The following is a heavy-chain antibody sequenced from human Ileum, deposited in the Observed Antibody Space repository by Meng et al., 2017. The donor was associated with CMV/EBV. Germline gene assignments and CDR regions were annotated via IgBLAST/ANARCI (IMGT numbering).Heavy chain of an antibody. V-gene: IGHV3-15*01. CDR3: TTDYRGHCRNGNCYYYYYGMDV. D-gene: IGHD2-2*01. CDR2: IKSKTDGGTT. J-gene: IGHJ6*02. Sequence: GGSLRLSCAASGFTFSNAWMSWVRQTPGKGLEWVGRIKSKTDGGTTDYGAPVKGRFTISRDDSKNTLYQQMNSLKTEDTAVYYCTTDYRGHCRNGNCYYYYYGMDVWGQGTTVTVSS. CDR1: GFTFSNAW.